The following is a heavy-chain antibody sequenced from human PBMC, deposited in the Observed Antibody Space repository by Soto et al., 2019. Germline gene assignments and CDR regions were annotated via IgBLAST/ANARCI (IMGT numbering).Heavy chain of an antibody. J-gene: IGHJ6*02. D-gene: IGHD4-17*01. CDR3: ANDGGHGARMHICGMDV. CDR2: ISGHSGGT. Sequence: QPQLVQSGVELKKPGASVRVSCKASGYPFTKFGINWVRQAPGQGLEWMGWISGHSGGTKYGPQFRDRLTMVTDTSSKTAYMELRSLKSDDTAVYYCANDGGHGARMHICGMDVWGQGTTVTVSS. V-gene: IGHV1-18*01. CDR1: GYPFTKFG.